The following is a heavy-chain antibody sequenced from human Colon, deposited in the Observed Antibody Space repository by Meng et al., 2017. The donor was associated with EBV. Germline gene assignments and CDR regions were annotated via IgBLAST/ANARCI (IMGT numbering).Heavy chain of an antibody. CDR2: ISTNTGTP. Sequence: QVQRVRSGVEIKKPAASVNVSCNASGYTFSTYTIKWVRQAHGRGLEWMGWISTNTGTPTYTHGFTGRFVFSLDTTVSTAYLQISSLKAEDTAVYYCARGGNFDPWGQGTLVTVSS. CDR3: ARGGNFDP. CDR1: GYTFSTYT. J-gene: IGHJ5*02. V-gene: IGHV7-4-1*02. D-gene: IGHD2/OR15-2a*01.